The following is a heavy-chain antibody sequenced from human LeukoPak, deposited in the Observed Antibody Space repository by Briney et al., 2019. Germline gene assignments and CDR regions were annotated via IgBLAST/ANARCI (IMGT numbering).Heavy chain of an antibody. CDR2: INAGNGNT. V-gene: IGHV1-3*01. J-gene: IGHJ4*02. Sequence: ASVTVSCKASGYTFTSYAMHWVRQAPGQRLEWMGWINAGNGNTKYSQKFQGRVTITRDTSASTAYMELSSLRSEDTAVYYCARDLGRFLEWLLTPTFDYWGQGTLVTVSS. D-gene: IGHD3-3*01. CDR1: GYTFTSYA. CDR3: ARDLGRFLEWLLTPTFDY.